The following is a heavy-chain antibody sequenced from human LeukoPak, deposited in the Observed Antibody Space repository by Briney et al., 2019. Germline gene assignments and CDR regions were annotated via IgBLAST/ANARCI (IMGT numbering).Heavy chain of an antibody. CDR2: IAYDVNIK. D-gene: IGHD4-17*01. J-gene: IGHJ2*01. CDR3: AKGGTTVYWYFDL. V-gene: IGHV3-30*18. Sequence: PGGSLRLSCAPYGFTLSKYAMQWVRRAPGGGLDWVAVIAYDVNIKYYADSVPGRFTTSSDNSKYTLYLQMNSLRAEDTALYYCAKGGTTVYWYFDLWGRGTPVTVSS. CDR1: GFTLSKYA.